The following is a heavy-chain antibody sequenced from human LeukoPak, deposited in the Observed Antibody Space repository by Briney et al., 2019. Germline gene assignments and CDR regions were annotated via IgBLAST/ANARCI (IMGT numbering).Heavy chain of an antibody. CDR3: ARDLDVNIVATIEGGYYFDY. V-gene: IGHV3-21*01. J-gene: IGHJ4*02. D-gene: IGHD5-12*01. CDR1: GFTFSSYS. Sequence: GGSLRLSCAPSGFTFSSYSMNWVRQAPGKGLEWVSSISSSSSYIYYADSVKGRFTISRDNAKNSLYLQMNSLRAEDTAVYYCARDLDVNIVATIEGGYYFDYWGQGTLVTVSS. CDR2: ISSSSSYI.